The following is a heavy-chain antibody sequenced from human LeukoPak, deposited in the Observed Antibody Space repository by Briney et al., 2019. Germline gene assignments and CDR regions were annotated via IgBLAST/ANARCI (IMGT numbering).Heavy chain of an antibody. V-gene: IGHV3-23*01. CDR1: GFTFSSYA. CDR2: ISVSGDFT. CDR3: AKVFRIAAAGLTDY. D-gene: IGHD6-13*01. J-gene: IGHJ4*02. Sequence: GGSLRLSCAASGFTFSSYAMNWVRQAPGKGLEWVSVISVSGDFTYYTDSVEGRFIISRDNSKDTLYLQMNSLRAEDTAVYYCAKVFRIAAAGLTDYWGQGTLVTVSS.